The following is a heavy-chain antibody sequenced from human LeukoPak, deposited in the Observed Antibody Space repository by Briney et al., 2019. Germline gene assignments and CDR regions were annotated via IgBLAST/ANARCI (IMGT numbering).Heavy chain of an antibody. CDR2: ISGSGGST. D-gene: IGHD5-24*01. J-gene: IGHJ4*02. V-gene: IGHV3-23*01. Sequence: GGSLRLSRAASRFTFRNYAMSWVRQAPGKGLEWVSSISGSGGSTYYTDSVKGRFTISRDNSKNTVYLQMNSLRAEDTAVYYCAKGWLQSYFDYWGQGTLVTVSS. CDR3: AKGWLQSYFDY. CDR1: RFTFRNYA.